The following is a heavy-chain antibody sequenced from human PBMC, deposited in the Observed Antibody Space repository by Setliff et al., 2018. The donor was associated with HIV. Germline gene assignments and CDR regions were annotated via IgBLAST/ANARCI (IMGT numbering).Heavy chain of an antibody. J-gene: IGHJ4*02. V-gene: IGHV2-70*11. CDR2: IDWDDDK. D-gene: IGHD6-19*01. CDR3: ARAGPSSGYQY. Sequence: PTLVNPTQTLTLTCTFSGFSLSTSGLSVGWIRQPPGKALEWLARIDWDDDKHYSTSLKTRLAISHDTSKNQVALTMTSVDPVDTATYFCARAGPSSGYQYWGQGTLVTVSS. CDR1: GFSLSTSGLS.